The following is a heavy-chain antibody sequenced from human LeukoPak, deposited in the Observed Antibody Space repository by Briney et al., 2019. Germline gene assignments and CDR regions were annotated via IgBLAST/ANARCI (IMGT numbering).Heavy chain of an antibody. CDR2: IYSGGTT. J-gene: IGHJ5*02. CDR3: ARATGARFLVGWFDP. Sequence: PGGSLRLSCAASGLRFSSSAMSWVRQAPGKGLEWVSVIYSGGTTYHADSVKGRFTISRDNSKNTLYLQMNSLRVEDTAVYYCARATGARFLVGWFDPWGQGTLVTVSS. CDR1: GLRFSSSA. D-gene: IGHD1-26*01. V-gene: IGHV3-66*01.